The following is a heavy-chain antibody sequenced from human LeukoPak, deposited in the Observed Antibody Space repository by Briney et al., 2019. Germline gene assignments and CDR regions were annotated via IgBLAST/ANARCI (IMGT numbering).Heavy chain of an antibody. CDR3: ARGWEDSVVVPAAIRGKAFDY. V-gene: IGHV4-34*01. CDR2: INHSGST. J-gene: IGHJ4*02. CDR1: GGSFSGYY. Sequence: SETLSLTCAVYGGSFSGYYWSWIRQPPGKGLEWIGEINHSGSTNYNPSLKSRVTISVDTSKNQFSLKLSSVTAADTAVYYCARGWEDSVVVPAAIRGKAFDYWGQGTLVTVSS. D-gene: IGHD2-2*02.